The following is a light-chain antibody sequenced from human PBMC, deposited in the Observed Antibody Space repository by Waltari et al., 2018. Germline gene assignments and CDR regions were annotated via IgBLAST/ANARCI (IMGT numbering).Light chain of an antibody. CDR1: QSVGNS. J-gene: IGKJ4*01. Sequence: DIVLTQSPVTLSLSPGDRATLSCRASQSVGNSLAWYQLKPGPAPTLRIYDASTKATGIPARFSGSGSGTDFTLTITYLAPEDFAVYYCQQRSSWPLTFGGGTTVEIK. V-gene: IGKV3-11*01. CDR3: QQRSSWPLT. CDR2: DAS.